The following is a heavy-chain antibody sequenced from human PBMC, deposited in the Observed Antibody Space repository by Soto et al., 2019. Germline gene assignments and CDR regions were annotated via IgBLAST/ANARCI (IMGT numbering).Heavy chain of an antibody. CDR3: ARGRRGAGMGRGFYYFDY. V-gene: IGHV1-8*01. J-gene: IGHJ4*02. D-gene: IGHD6-19*01. CDR2: MKPNSGNT. Sequence: ASVKVSCKASGYTFTSYDINWVRQATGQGLEWMGWMKPNSGNTGYAQKFQGRVTMTRNTSISTAYMELSSLRSEDTAVYYCARGRRGAGMGRGFYYFDYWGQGTLVTVSS. CDR1: GYTFTSYD.